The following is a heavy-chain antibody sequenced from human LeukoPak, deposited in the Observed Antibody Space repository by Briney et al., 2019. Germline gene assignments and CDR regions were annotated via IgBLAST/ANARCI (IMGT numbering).Heavy chain of an antibody. Sequence: PGRSLRLSCAASGFTFDDYAMHWVRHAPGKGLEWVSGISWNSGSIGYADSVKGRFTISRDNAKNSLYLQMNSLRAEDTALYYCAKDSSSWYYFDYWGQGTLVTLSS. CDR1: GFTFDDYA. J-gene: IGHJ4*02. CDR3: AKDSSSWYYFDY. CDR2: ISWNSGSI. V-gene: IGHV3-9*01. D-gene: IGHD6-13*01.